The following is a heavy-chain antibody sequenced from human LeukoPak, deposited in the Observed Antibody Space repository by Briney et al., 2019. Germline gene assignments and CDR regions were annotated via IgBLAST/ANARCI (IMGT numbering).Heavy chain of an antibody. J-gene: IGHJ4*02. V-gene: IGHV4-59*08. CDR2: IYYSGST. CDR3: ARHESGSYYYFDY. CDR1: GGSISSYY. Sequence: PSETLSLTCTVSGGSISSYYWSWLRQPPGKGREGIGYIYYSGSTNYNPSLKSRVTISVDTSKNQFSLKLSSVTAADTAVYYCARHESGSYYYFDYWGQGTLVTVSS. D-gene: IGHD1-26*01.